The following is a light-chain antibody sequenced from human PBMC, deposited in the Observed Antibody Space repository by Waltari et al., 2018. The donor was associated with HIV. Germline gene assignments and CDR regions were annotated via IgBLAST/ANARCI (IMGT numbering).Light chain of an antibody. CDR1: QDISNF. CDR2: AAS. Sequence: DIRMTQSPSSLSASVGDSVTITCRASQDISNFLAWYQHKPGKIPELLIYAASTLQSEVPSRFSGSGSGTDFTLTITSLQPEDVATYYCQKYNSAPRTFGQGTRVEIQ. V-gene: IGKV1-27*01. J-gene: IGKJ1*01. CDR3: QKYNSAPRT.